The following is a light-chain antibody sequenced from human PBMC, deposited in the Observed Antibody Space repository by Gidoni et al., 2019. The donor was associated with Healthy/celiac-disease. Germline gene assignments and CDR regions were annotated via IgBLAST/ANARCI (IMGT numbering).Light chain of an antibody. CDR1: QSISTTY. V-gene: IGKV3-20*01. CDR2: GAS. CDR3: QQYGSSPFT. J-gene: IGKJ4*01. Sequence: EMVLTQSPGTLSLSPGERATLSCRASQSISTTYLAWYQQRPGQAPRLLIYGASNRATDIPDRFSGSGSGTDFTLTSSRLEPDDFAVYYCQQYGSSPFTFGGGTKVEIK.